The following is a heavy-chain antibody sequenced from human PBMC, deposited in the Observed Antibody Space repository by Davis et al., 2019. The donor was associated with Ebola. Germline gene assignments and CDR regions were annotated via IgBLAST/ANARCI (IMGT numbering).Heavy chain of an antibody. CDR2: ISSSSSYI. J-gene: IGHJ4*02. Sequence: GESLKISCAASGFTFSSYSMNWVRQAPGKGLEWVSSISSSSSYIYYADSAKGRFTISRDNAKNSLYLQMNSLRAEDTAVYYCARTHYVQGDYWGQGTLVTVSS. D-gene: IGHD3-16*01. CDR1: GFTFSSYS. V-gene: IGHV3-21*01. CDR3: ARTHYVQGDY.